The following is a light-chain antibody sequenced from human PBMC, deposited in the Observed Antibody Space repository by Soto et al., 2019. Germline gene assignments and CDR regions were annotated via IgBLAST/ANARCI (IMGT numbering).Light chain of an antibody. J-gene: IGKJ5*01. CDR2: SAS. Sequence: EIVLTQSPGTLSLSPGERATLSCRTSQSLSGGYLAWFQQKPGQTPRLLIYSASNRATGIPDRFSGSGSGTDFTLIISRLEPEDFVVYYCQQNGSSPITFGQGTRLEIK. CDR3: QQNGSSPIT. V-gene: IGKV3-20*01. CDR1: QSLSGGY.